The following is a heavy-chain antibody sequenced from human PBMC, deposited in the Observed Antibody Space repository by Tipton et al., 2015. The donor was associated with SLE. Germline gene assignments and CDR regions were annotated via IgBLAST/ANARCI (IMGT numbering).Heavy chain of an antibody. J-gene: IGHJ6*02. CDR1: GGSISSYH. V-gene: IGHV4-59*01. CDR2: IYYSGST. D-gene: IGHD6-25*01. CDR3: ARDRGRDYSMDV. Sequence: TLSLTCIVSGGSISSYHWSWIRQPPGKGLEWIGYIYYSGSTNYNPSLKSRVTISVDTSKNQFSLKLSSVTAADTAVYYGARDRGRDYSMDVWGRGTTVIVSS.